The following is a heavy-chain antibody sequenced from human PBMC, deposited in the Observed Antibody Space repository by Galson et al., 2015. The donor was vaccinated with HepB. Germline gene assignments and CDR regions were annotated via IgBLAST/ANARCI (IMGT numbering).Heavy chain of an antibody. CDR3: ARDFGGIAADGTVGYLDL. J-gene: IGHJ2*01. V-gene: IGHV3-33*01. D-gene: IGHD6-13*01. CDR1: GFTYNWFG. CDR2: IWYDGSSK. Sequence: SLRLSCAASGFTYNWFGMHWVRQAPGKGLEWVAVIWYDGSSKFYGDSVKGRFTIPRDNSKNTVYLQMNSLRVDDTAVYYCARDFGGIAADGTVGYLDLWGRGTLVTVSA.